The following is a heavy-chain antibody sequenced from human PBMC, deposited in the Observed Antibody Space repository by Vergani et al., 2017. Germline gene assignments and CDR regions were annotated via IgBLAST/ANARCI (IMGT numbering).Heavy chain of an antibody. CDR3: ATGTSYYDFGSGYYNYYYYGMDV. CDR1: GFTFSSYW. CDR2: IKQDGSEK. Sequence: EVQLVESGGGLVQPGGSLRLSCAASGFTFSSYWMSWVRQAPGKGREWVANIKQDGSEKYYVDSVKGRFTISRDNAKNSLYLRMNSLRAEDTAVYYCATGTSYYDFGSGYYNYYYYGMDVWGQGTTVTVSS. V-gene: IGHV3-7*03. D-gene: IGHD3-3*01. J-gene: IGHJ6*02.